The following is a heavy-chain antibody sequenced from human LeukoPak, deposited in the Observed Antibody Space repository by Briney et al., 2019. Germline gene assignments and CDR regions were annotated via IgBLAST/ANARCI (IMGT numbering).Heavy chain of an antibody. D-gene: IGHD3-10*01. V-gene: IGHV3-23*01. CDR2: ISGSGGST. CDR1: GFTFSNYA. CDR3: AKDDQAYGSGSYYNGFDY. Sequence: GGSLRLSCAASGFTFSNYAMSWVRQAPGKGLEWVSAISGSGGSTYYADSVKGRFTISRDNSKNTLYLQMNSLRAEDTAVYYCAKDDQAYGSGSYYNGFDYWGQGTLVTVSS. J-gene: IGHJ4*02.